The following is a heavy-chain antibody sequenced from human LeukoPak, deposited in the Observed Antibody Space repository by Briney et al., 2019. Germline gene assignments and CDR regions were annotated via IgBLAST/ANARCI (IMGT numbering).Heavy chain of an antibody. D-gene: IGHD6-19*01. V-gene: IGHV1-2*02. CDR1: GYTFTGYY. CDR3: ARGLGAVAGTTPHGY. J-gene: IGHJ4*02. Sequence: ASVKVSCKASGYTFTGYYIHWVRQAPGQGLEWMGWINPNNGDTNYAQKFQGRVTMTRDTSISTAYMDVSSLRSDDTAVYYCARGLGAVAGTTPHGYWGQGTLVIVS. CDR2: INPNNGDT.